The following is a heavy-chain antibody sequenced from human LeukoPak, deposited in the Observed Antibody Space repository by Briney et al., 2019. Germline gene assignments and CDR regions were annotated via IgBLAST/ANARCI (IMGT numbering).Heavy chain of an antibody. CDR1: GFTFSTYS. J-gene: IGHJ6*02. V-gene: IGHV3-21*01. Sequence: PGGSLRLSCAASGFTFSTYSMNWVRQAPGKGLEWVSSISSSSSYIYYADSVKGRFTISRDNAKNSLYLQMSSLRAEDTAVYYCARDYYDFWSGPPGYYYGMDVWGQGTTVTVSS. D-gene: IGHD3-3*01. CDR2: ISSSSSYI. CDR3: ARDYYDFWSGPPGYYYGMDV.